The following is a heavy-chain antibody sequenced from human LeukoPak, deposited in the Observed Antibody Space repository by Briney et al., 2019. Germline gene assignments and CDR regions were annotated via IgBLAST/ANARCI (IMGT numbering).Heavy chain of an antibody. V-gene: IGHV3-30*14. Sequence: PGKSLRLSCAASGFTFSYYSVHWVRQAPGKGLEWVAVISYDGSNKYYSDSVKGRFTISRDNSKNTLYLQMNSLTAEDTAVYYCARWDSSGYHKYYFDYWGQGTLVTVSS. CDR2: ISYDGSNK. D-gene: IGHD3-22*01. CDR3: ARWDSSGYHKYYFDY. CDR1: GFTFSYYS. J-gene: IGHJ4*02.